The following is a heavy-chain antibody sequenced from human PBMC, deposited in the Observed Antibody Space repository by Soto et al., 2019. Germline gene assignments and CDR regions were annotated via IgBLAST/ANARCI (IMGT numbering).Heavy chain of an antibody. CDR2: ISSSSSYT. CDR3: ARALLGYDILTAMDY. J-gene: IGHJ4*02. Sequence: GSLRLSCAASGFTFIDYYIIFIRRAALKGLEWVSYISSSSSYTNYADSVKGRFTISRDNAKNSLYLQMNSLRAEDTAVYYCARALLGYDILTAMDYWGQGTLVTVSS. V-gene: IGHV3-11*06. CDR1: GFTFIDYY. D-gene: IGHD3-9*01.